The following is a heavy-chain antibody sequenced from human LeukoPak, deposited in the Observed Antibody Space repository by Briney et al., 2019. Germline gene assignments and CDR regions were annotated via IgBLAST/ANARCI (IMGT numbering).Heavy chain of an antibody. CDR1: GYIFTNYW. CDR3: ARLGVTTEVFGI. V-gene: IGHV5-51*01. J-gene: IGHJ3*02. CDR2: IYPGDSDT. Sequence: GESLKISCQVSGYIFTNYWIGWVRQMPGKGLEWMGIIYPGDSDTRYSPSLQGQVTISADKSISTAYLQWSSLKASDTAMYYCARLGVTTEVFGIWGQGTMVTVSS. D-gene: IGHD4-23*01.